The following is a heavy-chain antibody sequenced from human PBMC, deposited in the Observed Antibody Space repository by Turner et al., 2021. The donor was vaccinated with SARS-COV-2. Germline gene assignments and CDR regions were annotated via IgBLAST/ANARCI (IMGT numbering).Heavy chain of an antibody. CDR1: GYTFTSYY. J-gene: IGHJ3*02. D-gene: IGHD3-10*01. V-gene: IGHV1-46*01. CDR2: NNPSGDST. CDR3: ARDDLGGSDAFDI. Sequence: QVQLVQSGAEMKKPGASVKVSCKASGYTFTSYYMHWVRQAPGQGLEWMGINNPSGDSTSYAQKFQGRVTMTRDTSTSTVYMELSSLRSEDTAVYYCARDDLGGSDAFDIWGQGTMVTVSS.